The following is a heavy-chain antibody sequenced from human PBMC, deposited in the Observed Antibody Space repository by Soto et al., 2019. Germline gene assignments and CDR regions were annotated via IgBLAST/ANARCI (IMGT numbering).Heavy chain of an antibody. D-gene: IGHD3-9*01. CDR2: IYSGGST. J-gene: IGHJ4*02. CDR1: GFTVSSNY. V-gene: IGHV3-66*01. Sequence: GGSLRLSCAASGFTVSSNYMSWVRQAPGKGLEWVSVIYSGGSTYYADSVKGRFTISRDNSKNTLYLQMNSLRAEDTAVYYCARVSYDILTVRGVYWGQGTLVTVSS. CDR3: ARVSYDILTVRGVY.